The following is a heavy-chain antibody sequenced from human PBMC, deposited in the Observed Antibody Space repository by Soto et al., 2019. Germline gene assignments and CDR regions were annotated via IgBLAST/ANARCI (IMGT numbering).Heavy chain of an antibody. D-gene: IGHD3-3*01. CDR1: GGSISSSSYY. CDR3: ARHGPFFSYYAMDV. CDR2: IYYSGST. Sequence: QLQLQESGPGLVKPSETLSLTCTVSGGSISSSSYYWGWIRQPPGKGLEWIGTIYYSGSTYYNPSLKSRVTISVDTSENQFSLKLKLSSVTAADTAVYYCARHGPFFSYYAMDVWGQGTTVTVSS. V-gene: IGHV4-39*01. J-gene: IGHJ6*02.